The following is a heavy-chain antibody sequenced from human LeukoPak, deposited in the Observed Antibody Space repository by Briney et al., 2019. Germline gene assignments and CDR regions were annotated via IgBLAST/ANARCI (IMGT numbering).Heavy chain of an antibody. J-gene: IGHJ5*02. CDR2: IHHSGAT. CDR3: ARGNVLLWFGESHGDWFDP. V-gene: IGHV4-38-2*02. D-gene: IGHD3-10*01. Sequence: SETLSLTCTVSGHSIINSYYWGWIRQPPGKGLEWIGSIHHSGATYYNPSLRSRVTISVDTSRNQFSLKLSSVTAADTAVYYCARGNVLLWFGESHGDWFDPWGQGTLVTVSS. CDR1: GHSIINSYY.